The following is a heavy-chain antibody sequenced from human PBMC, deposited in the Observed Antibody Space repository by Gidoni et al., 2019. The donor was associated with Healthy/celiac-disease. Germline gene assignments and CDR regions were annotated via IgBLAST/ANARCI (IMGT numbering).Heavy chain of an antibody. CDR2: ISYDGSNK. J-gene: IGHJ4*02. V-gene: IGHV3-30*18. CDR1: GFTFSIYG. D-gene: IGHD4-17*01. Sequence: QVQLVESGGGVVQPGRSLRLSCAASGFTFSIYGMHWVRQAPGKGLEWVAVISYDGSNKYYADSVKGRFSISRDNSKNTLFLQMNSLRAEDTAMYYCAKTDGDYVVALVDYWGQGTLVTVSS. CDR3: AKTDGDYVVALVDY.